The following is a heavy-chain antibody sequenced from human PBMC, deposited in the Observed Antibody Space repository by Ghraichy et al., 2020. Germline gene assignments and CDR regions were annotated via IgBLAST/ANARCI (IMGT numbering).Heavy chain of an antibody. J-gene: IGHJ4*02. CDR2: INHSGST. Sequence: SETLSLTCAVYGGSFSGYYWSWIRQPPGKGLEWIGEINHSGSTNYNPSLKSRVTISVDTSKNQFSLKLSSVTAADTAVYYCARGRIKRRMVMDYFDYWGQGTLVTVSS. D-gene: IGHD2-21*01. V-gene: IGHV4-34*01. CDR3: ARGRIKRRMVMDYFDY. CDR1: GGSFSGYY.